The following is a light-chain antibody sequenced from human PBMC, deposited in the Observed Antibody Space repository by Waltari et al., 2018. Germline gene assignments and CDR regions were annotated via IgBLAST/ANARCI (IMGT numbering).Light chain of an antibody. CDR3: HQYNIWPPWT. CDR1: QRISSH. CDR2: GAS. V-gene: IGKV3-15*01. J-gene: IGKJ1*01. Sequence: EIVMTQSPATLSVSPGERATFSSRASQRISSHLAWFQHKPGQAPRLLIHGASTRATGIPARCSGSRSEPKFTLTINSLQSEDVAVYYCHQYNIWPPWTFGQGTKVEIK.